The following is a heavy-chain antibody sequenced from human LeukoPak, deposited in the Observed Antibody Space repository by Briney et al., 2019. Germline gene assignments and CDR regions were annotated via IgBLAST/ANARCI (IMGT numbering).Heavy chain of an antibody. D-gene: IGHD7-27*01. CDR3: ARESSWGNFDY. CDR2: IYYSGST. J-gene: IGHJ4*02. V-gene: IGHV4-59*01. Sequence: PSETLSLTCTVSGGSISSYYWSWIGQRPGNGLEGIGYIYYSGSTNYNPSLKSRVTISVDTSKTQFSLKLSYVTAADTAVYFCARESSWGNFDYWGQGTLVTVSS. CDR1: GGSISSYY.